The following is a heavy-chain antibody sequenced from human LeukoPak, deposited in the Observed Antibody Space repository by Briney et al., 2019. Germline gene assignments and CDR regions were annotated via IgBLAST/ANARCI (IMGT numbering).Heavy chain of an antibody. CDR2: IIPIFCTA. V-gene: IGHV1-69*05. Sequence: GSSVKVSCKASGGTFSRYAISWVRQAPGQGLEWMGGIIPIFCTANYAQEFQGRVTITTDESTSTAYMELSSLRSEDTAVYYCAAGGCYSMGNGFDYWGQGTLVTVSS. D-gene: IGHD2-21*02. CDR3: AAGGCYSMGNGFDY. J-gene: IGHJ4*02. CDR1: GGTFSRYA.